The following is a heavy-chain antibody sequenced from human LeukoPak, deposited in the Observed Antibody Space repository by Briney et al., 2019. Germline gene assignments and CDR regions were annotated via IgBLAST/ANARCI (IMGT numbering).Heavy chain of an antibody. Sequence: GGSLRLSCSASGFTFSTYAIHWVRQAPGKGLQYVSSIGTSGISTYYADSVTGRFTISRDNSKNSLYLQMSNLRPEDTAVYYCVRGQEVVYTPTFDYWGQGVLVTVSS. CDR1: GFTFSTYA. CDR3: VRGQEVVYTPTFDY. D-gene: IGHD2-8*02. CDR2: IGTSGIST. J-gene: IGHJ4*02. V-gene: IGHV3-64D*09.